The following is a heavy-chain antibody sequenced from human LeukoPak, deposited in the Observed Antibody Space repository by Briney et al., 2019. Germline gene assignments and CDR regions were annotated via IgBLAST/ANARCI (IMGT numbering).Heavy chain of an antibody. CDR1: GFTFRNAW. D-gene: IGHD3-22*01. J-gene: IGHJ4*02. CDR2: IKSKTDGGTT. Sequence: GGSLRLSCAASGFTFRNAWMSWVRQAPGKGLEWVGRIKSKTDGGTTDYAAPVKGRFTISRDDSKNTLYLQMNSLKTEDTAVYYCTTSGYYDSSGYTYYFDYWGQGTLVTVSS. CDR3: TTSGYYDSSGYTYYFDY. V-gene: IGHV3-15*01.